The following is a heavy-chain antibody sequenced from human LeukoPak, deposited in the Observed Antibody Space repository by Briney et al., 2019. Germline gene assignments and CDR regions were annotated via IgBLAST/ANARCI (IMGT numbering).Heavy chain of an antibody. D-gene: IGHD3-16*01. J-gene: IGHJ4*02. CDR3: TRELDSDYVWGSLGFFDY. CDR1: GFNFGGYA. CDR2: IRSTDYGATT. V-gene: IGHV3-49*04. Sequence: GGSLRLSCSASGFNFGGYAMSWVRQAPGKGLEWVAFIRSTDYGATTEYAASVKGRFIISRDDSKSIAYLQMNSLKSEDTAVYYCTRELDSDYVWGSLGFFDYWSQVTLVTVSS.